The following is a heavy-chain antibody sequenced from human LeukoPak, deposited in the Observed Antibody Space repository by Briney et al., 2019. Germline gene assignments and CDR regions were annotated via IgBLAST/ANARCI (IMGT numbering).Heavy chain of an antibody. D-gene: IGHD3-22*01. Sequence: PGGSLRLSCAASGFTFSSYAMSWVRQAPGKGLEWVSAIGGSGDSTYYADSVKGRFTISRDNSKNTLYLQMNSLRAEDTAVYYCARRGDSSGYYGGPFAYWGQGTLVTVSS. J-gene: IGHJ4*02. CDR3: ARRGDSSGYYGGPFAY. CDR1: GFTFSSYA. V-gene: IGHV3-23*01. CDR2: IGGSGDST.